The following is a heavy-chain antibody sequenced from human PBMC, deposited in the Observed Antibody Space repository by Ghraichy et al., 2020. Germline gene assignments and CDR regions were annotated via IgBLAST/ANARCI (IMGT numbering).Heavy chain of an antibody. Sequence: ASVKVSCKVCGDRLTTLLMHWHRPSPGIALAWMGGFDPEDGETIYAQKFQGRVTMTEDTSTDTAYMELSSLRSEDTAVYYCATRSVGATPEIYFDYWGQGTLVTASS. J-gene: IGHJ4*02. CDR1: GDRLTTLL. CDR2: FDPEDGET. V-gene: IGHV1-24*01. D-gene: IGHD1-26*01. CDR3: ATRSVGATPEIYFDY.